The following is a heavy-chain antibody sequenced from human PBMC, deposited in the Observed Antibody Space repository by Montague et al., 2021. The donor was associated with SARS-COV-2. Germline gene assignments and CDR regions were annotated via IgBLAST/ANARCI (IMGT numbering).Heavy chain of an antibody. CDR2: IKQSGST. Sequence: SETLSLTCAVYGGSFGDDHWSWIRQPPGKGLEWIGDIKQSGSTNYNPSLKSRVTMSVDTSKNQFSLKLTSVTAADTAVYFCARGHLSVSMIVVVFTSASYYFDYWGRGAQVTVSS. CDR1: GGSFGDDH. CDR3: ARGHLSVSMIVVVFTSASYYFDY. D-gene: IGHD3-22*01. J-gene: IGHJ4*02. V-gene: IGHV4-34*01.